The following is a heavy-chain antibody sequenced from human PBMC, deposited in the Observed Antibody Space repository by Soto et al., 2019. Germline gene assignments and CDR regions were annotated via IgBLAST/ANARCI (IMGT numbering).Heavy chain of an antibody. CDR2: IYYSGST. CDR1: GGSISSSSYY. Sequence: SETLSLACTVSGGSISSSSYYLGLIRQPPGKGLEWIGSIYYSGSTYYNPSLKSLVTISVDTSKNQFSLKLIAVTAAYTAVYYCARHDSGSYYPFIDFWGQGTLVTVSS. D-gene: IGHD1-26*01. CDR3: ARHDSGSYYPFIDF. J-gene: IGHJ4*02. V-gene: IGHV4-39*01.